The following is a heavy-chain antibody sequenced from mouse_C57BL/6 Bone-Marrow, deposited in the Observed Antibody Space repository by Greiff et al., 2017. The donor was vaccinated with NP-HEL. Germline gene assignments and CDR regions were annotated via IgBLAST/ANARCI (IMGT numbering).Heavy chain of an antibody. CDR2: IRNKATGYTT. V-gene: IGHV7-3*01. J-gene: IGHJ2*01. Sequence: EVQGVESGGGLVQPGGSLSFSCAASGFTFTDYYMSWVRQPPGKALEWLGFIRNKATGYTTEYSASVKGRFTISRDNSQSILYLQMNALRAEDSATYYCARLDSGYFDYWGQGTTLTVSS. CDR3: ARLDSGYFDY. CDR1: GFTFTDYY. D-gene: IGHD3-2*02.